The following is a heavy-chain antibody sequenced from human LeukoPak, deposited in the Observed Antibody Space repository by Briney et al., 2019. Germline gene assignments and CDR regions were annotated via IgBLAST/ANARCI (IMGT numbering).Heavy chain of an antibody. CDR1: GFTFSSYS. V-gene: IGHV3-48*01. CDR3: ARDYTLDPYYFDY. Sequence: PGGSLRLSCAASGFTFSSYSMNWVRRAPGKGLEWVSYISSSSSTIYYADSVKGRFTISRDNAKNSLYLQMNSLRVEDTAVYYCARDYTLDPYYFDYWGQGTLVTVSS. J-gene: IGHJ4*02. D-gene: IGHD1-1*01. CDR2: ISSSSSTI.